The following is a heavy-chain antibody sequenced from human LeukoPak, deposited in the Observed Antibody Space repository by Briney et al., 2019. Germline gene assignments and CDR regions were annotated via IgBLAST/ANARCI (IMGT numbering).Heavy chain of an antibody. V-gene: IGHV1-8*01. CDR2: MNPNSGNT. CDR3: ARGRSGYDFYYYYGMDV. Sequence: GASVKVSCKASGYTFTSYDINWVRQATGQGLEWMGWMNPNSGNTGYAQKFQGRVTMTRNTSISTAYMELSSLRSEDTAVYYCARGRSGYDFYYYYGMDVWGQGTTVTVSS. CDR1: GYTFTSYD. J-gene: IGHJ6*02. D-gene: IGHD5-12*01.